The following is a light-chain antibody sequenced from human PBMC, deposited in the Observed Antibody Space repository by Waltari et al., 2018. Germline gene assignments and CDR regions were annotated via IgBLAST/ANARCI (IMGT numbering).Light chain of an antibody. V-gene: IGKV1-12*01. J-gene: IGKJ3*01. Sequence: DIQMTQSPSPVSASVGDRVTITCRVSQDIGNRLAWYQQKPGKAPNLLIYGTSSLQTGVPSRFSGSGSGTEFTLTISSLQPEDFGTYYCQQGNSFPITFGPGTKVEIK. CDR3: QQGNSFPIT. CDR2: GTS. CDR1: QDIGNR.